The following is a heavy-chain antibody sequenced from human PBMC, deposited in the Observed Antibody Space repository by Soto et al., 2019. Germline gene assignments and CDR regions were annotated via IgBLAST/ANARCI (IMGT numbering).Heavy chain of an antibody. V-gene: IGHV3-23*01. D-gene: IGHD3-10*01. CDR1: GFTFNNYA. CDR3: AKGRGGSGSLTPRVDF. J-gene: IGHJ4*02. Sequence: EVQLLESGGGLVQPGGSLRLSCAASGFTFNNYAMTWVRQARGKGLEWVSAISGGGDTTSYADSVKGRFTVSRDGSKKTLYRQRSSLIAEDPGLYYRAKGRGGSGSLTPRVDFWGQGTLVTVSS. CDR2: ISGGGDTT.